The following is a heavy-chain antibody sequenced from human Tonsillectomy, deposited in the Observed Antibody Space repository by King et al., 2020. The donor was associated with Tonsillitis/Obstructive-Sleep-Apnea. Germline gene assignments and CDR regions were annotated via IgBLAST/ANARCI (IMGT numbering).Heavy chain of an antibody. J-gene: IGHJ3*02. Sequence: QLQESGPGLVKPSETLSLTCTVSGGSISTSYWNWIRQPAGKGLEWIGRIYASGSTNYNPSLKSRVTMSVDTSNNQFSLKLSSVTAADTAVYYCAKVARWNGDDAFDIWGQGTMVTVSS. V-gene: IGHV4-4*07. CDR3: AKVARWNGDDAFDI. D-gene: IGHD1-1*01. CDR2: IYASGST. CDR1: GGSISTSY.